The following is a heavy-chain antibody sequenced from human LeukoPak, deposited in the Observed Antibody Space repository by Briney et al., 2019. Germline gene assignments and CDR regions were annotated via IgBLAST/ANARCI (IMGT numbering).Heavy chain of an antibody. D-gene: IGHD6-19*01. Sequence: SQTLSLTCAISGDSVSSNSAVWNWIRQSPSRGLEWLGRTYYRSKWYNDYAVSMKSRITINPDTSKDQFSLQLNSVTPEDTAVYYCARDAGSGWSSFDYWGQGTLVTVSS. V-gene: IGHV6-1*01. J-gene: IGHJ4*02. CDR3: ARDAGSGWSSFDY. CDR1: GDSVSSNSAV. CDR2: TYYRSKWYN.